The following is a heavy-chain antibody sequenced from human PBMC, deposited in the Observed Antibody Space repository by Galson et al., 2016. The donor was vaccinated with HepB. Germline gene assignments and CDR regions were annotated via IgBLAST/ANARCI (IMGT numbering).Heavy chain of an antibody. CDR1: GYTFTGYF. CDR3: AKGVGIVAMDV. Sequence: SVKVSCKASGYTFTGYFMHWVRQAPGQGLEWMGCINPYSGGTNYAQKFQDWVIMTRDTSISTAYMELSRLRSDDTAVYYCAKGVGIVAMDVWGQGTPVTVSS. J-gene: IGHJ6*02. V-gene: IGHV1-2*04. D-gene: IGHD1-14*01. CDR2: INPYSGGT.